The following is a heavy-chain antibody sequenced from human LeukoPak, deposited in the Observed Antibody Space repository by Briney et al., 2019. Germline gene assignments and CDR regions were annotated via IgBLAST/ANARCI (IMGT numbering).Heavy chain of an antibody. J-gene: IGHJ4*02. CDR3: AKDIGDGYNYYFDY. CDR2: ISWGGGST. V-gene: IGHV3-43*01. Sequence: GGSLRLSCAASGFTFDDYTMHWVSQAPGKGLEWVSLISWGGGSTYYADSVKGRFTITRDNSKNSLYLQMNSLRTEDTALYYCAKDIGDGYNYYFDYWGQGTLVTVSS. D-gene: IGHD5-24*01. CDR1: GFTFDDYT.